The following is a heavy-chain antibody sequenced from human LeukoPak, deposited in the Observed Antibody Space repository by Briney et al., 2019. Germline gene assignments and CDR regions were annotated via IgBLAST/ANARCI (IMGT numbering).Heavy chain of an antibody. D-gene: IGHD4-11*01. CDR3: ARGNFYYFDY. CDR1: GFTFSSYA. V-gene: IGHV3-53*01. Sequence: GGSLRLSCAASGFTFSSYAMHWVRQAPGKGLEWVSVIYSGGSTYYADSVKGRFTISRDNSKNTLYLQMNSLRAEGTAVYYCARGNFYYFDYWGQGTLVTVSS. CDR2: IYSGGST. J-gene: IGHJ4*02.